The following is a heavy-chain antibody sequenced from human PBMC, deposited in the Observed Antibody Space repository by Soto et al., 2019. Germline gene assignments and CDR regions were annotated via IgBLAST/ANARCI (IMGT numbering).Heavy chain of an antibody. V-gene: IGHV1-69*13. D-gene: IGHD3-3*01. J-gene: IGHJ6*02. CDR1: GGAFSTYG. Sequence: ASVKVSCKTFGGAFSTYGISWVRQAPGQGLEWMGGIIPAFGTPKYAQKFQARVTIVADESTSTAYMELTSLRDEDTAVYYCARSEIAAEGLRFLEWLVHYGMDVWGQGTTVTVS. CDR2: IIPAFGTP. CDR3: ARSEIAAEGLRFLEWLVHYGMDV.